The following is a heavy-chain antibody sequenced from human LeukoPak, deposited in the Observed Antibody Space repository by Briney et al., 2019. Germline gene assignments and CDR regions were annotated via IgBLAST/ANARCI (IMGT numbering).Heavy chain of an antibody. D-gene: IGHD1-14*01. CDR1: GFTFSSYA. V-gene: IGHV3-64*01. CDR2: FSSNGGST. J-gene: IGHJ4*02. CDR3: ATGEPFGY. Sequence: GALRLSCAASGFTFSSYAMHWVRQAPGKGLEYVSAFSSNGGSTYYANSVKGRFTISRDNSKNTLYLQMGSLRAEDMAVYYCATGEPFGYWGQGTLVTVSS.